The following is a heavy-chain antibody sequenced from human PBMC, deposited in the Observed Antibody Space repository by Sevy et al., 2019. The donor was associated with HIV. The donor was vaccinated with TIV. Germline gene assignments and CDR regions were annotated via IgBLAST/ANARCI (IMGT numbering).Heavy chain of an antibody. Sequence: GGSLRLSCAASGFTFSDYYMSWIRQAPGKGLEWVSYISSSGSTIYYADSVKGRFTISRDNAKNSLYLQMNSLRAEDMAVYYCARLAGELLFNYFDYWGQGTLVTVSS. J-gene: IGHJ4*02. CDR2: ISSSGSTI. CDR1: GFTFSDYY. CDR3: ARLAGELLFNYFDY. V-gene: IGHV3-11*01. D-gene: IGHD3-10*01.